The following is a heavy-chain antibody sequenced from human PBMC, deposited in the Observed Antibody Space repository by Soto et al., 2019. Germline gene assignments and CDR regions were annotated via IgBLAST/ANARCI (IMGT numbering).Heavy chain of an antibody. CDR2: ISAYNGNT. V-gene: IGHV1-18*01. CDR1: GYTFTSYG. CDR3: ARDRWGSGSYEAGY. D-gene: IGHD3-10*01. Sequence: ASVKVSCKASGYTFTSYGISCVRQAPGQGLEWMGWISAYNGNTNYAQKLQGRVTMTTDTSTSTAYMELRSLRSDDTAVYYRARDRWGSGSYEAGYWGQGTLVTVSS. J-gene: IGHJ4*02.